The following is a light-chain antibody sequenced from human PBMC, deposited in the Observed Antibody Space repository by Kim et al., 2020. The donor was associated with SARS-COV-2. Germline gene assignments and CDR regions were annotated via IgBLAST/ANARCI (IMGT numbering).Light chain of an antibody. Sequence: GQRVTISCAGSSSNIGSKTVNWYQHRPGTAPKLLIYSTNQRPSGVPDRVSGSKSGTSASLAISGLQSEDEADYYCAAWDDSLNGVVFGGGTKLTVL. CDR1: SSNIGSKT. J-gene: IGLJ2*01. V-gene: IGLV1-44*01. CDR3: AAWDDSLNGVV. CDR2: STN.